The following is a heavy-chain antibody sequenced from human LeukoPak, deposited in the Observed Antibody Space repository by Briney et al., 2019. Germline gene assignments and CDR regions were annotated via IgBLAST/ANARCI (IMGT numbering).Heavy chain of an antibody. Sequence: PGGSLRLSCAASGFTFSDYYMSWIRQAPGKGLEWISYISGSGRTIHYADSVKGRLTISRDNTKNSLYLQMNSLRAEDTAVYYCARSVVVPAAMWFVGYYYYYMDVWGKGTTVTISS. CDR3: ARSVVVPAAMWFVGYYYYYMDV. CDR1: GFTFSDYY. D-gene: IGHD2-2*01. V-gene: IGHV3-11*01. CDR2: ISGSGRTI. J-gene: IGHJ6*03.